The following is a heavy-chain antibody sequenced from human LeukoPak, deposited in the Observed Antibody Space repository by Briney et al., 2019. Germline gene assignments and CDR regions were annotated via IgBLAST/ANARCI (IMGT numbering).Heavy chain of an antibody. CDR2: ISGSGGST. CDR1: GFTFSSYA. V-gene: IGHV3-23*01. Sequence: GGSLRLSCAASGFTFSSYAMSWVRQAPGKGLEWVSAISGSGGSTYYADSVKGRFTISRDNSENTLYLQMNSLRAEDTAVYYCAKDYTGYSSGWVDYAFDIWGQGTMVTVSS. D-gene: IGHD6-19*01. CDR3: AKDYTGYSSGWVDYAFDI. J-gene: IGHJ3*02.